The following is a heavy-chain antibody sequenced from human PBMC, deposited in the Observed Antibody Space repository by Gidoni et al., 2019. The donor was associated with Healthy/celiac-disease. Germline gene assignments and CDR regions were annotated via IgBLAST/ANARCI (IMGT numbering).Heavy chain of an antibody. Sequence: QITLKESGPTLVKPTQTLTLTCTFSGFSLSTSGVGVGWLRQPPGKALEWLALIYWDDDKRYRPSLKSRLTLTKDTSKNQVVLTMTNMDPVDTATYYCAHSGGSHPIVDAFDIWGQGTMVTVSS. CDR3: AHSGGSHPIVDAFDI. D-gene: IGHD1-26*01. J-gene: IGHJ3*02. CDR1: GFSLSTSGVG. CDR2: IYWDDDK. V-gene: IGHV2-5*02.